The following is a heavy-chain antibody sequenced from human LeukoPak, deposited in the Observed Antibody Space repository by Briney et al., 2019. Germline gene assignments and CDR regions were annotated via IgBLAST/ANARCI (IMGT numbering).Heavy chain of an antibody. CDR2: INPNSGGT. CDR1: GYTFTGYY. CDR3: ARDVGITVADSFDP. Sequence: ASVKVSCKASGYTFTGYYMHWVRQAPGQGLEWMGWINPNSGGTNYAQKFQGRVTMTRDTSISTAYMELSRLRSDDTAMYYCARDVGITVADSFDPWGQGTLVTVSS. D-gene: IGHD6-13*01. J-gene: IGHJ5*02. V-gene: IGHV1-2*02.